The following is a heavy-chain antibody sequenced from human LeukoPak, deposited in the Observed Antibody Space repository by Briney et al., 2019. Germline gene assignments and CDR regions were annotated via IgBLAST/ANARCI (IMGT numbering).Heavy chain of an antibody. V-gene: IGHV3-30*03. J-gene: IGHJ6*03. CDR3: ARVAAGTTFHYMDV. Sequence: GGSLRLSCAASGFTFSNYWMSWVRQAPGKGLEWVAVISYDGSNKYYADSAKGRFTISRDNSKNTLYLQMNSLRAEDTAVNYCARVAAGTTFHYMDVWGKGTTVTISS. CDR2: ISYDGSNK. D-gene: IGHD6-13*01. CDR1: GFTFSNYW.